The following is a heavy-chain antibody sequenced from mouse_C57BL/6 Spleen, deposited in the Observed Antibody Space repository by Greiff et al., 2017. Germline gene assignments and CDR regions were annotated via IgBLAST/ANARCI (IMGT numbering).Heavy chain of an antibody. Sequence: QVQLKESGPGLVPPSQSLSITCTVSGFSLTSYGVHWVRQSPGKGLAWLGVIWRGGSTDYNAAFMSRLSITKDNSKSQVFFKMNSLQADDTAIYYCAKNYYGSTYYAMDYWGQGTSVTVSS. CDR2: IWRGGST. V-gene: IGHV2-5*01. CDR1: GFSLTSYG. CDR3: AKNYYGSTYYAMDY. D-gene: IGHD1-1*01. J-gene: IGHJ4*01.